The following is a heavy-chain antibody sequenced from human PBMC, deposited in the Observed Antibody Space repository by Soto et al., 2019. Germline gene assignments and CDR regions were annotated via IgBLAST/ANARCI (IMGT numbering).Heavy chain of an antibody. V-gene: IGHV5-51*01. D-gene: IGHD2-15*01. J-gene: IGHJ3*02. CDR1: GYSFISYW. CDR3: ARIIGYCRNNDCSWTFDI. CDR2: FYPGDSTS. Sequence: PGESLKISCKTSGYSFISYWVAWVRQLPGKGLEWMGTFYPGDSTSTYSPSFQGQVTISVDKSISTAYPQLSSLKASDTAMYYCARIIGYCRNNDCSWTFDIWGQGTMVTVS.